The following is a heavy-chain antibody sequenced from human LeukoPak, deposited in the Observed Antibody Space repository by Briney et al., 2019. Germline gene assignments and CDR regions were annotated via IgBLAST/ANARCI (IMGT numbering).Heavy chain of an antibody. CDR3: ARGDFRLEMSTTIAFDI. D-gene: IGHD1-1*01. CDR1: GFTFSNYA. J-gene: IGHJ3*02. V-gene: IGHV3-30*04. Sequence: PGRTLRLSCAASGFTFSNYAMHWVRQAPGKGLEWVAVLSYHGSNKHYADSVKGRFIISRDNSKSTLYLRMNSLTTEDTAVYYCARGDFRLEMSTTIAFDIWGQGTMVTVSS. CDR2: LSYHGSNK.